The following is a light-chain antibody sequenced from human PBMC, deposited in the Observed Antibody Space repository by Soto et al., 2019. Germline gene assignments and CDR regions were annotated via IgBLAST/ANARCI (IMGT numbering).Light chain of an antibody. Sequence: EIVLTQSPATLSLFPGERATLSCRASQSVSSYLAWYKQKPGQAPRLLIYDASNRATGIPARFSGSGSVTDFTLTICGLEPEDFAVYYCQQRSNWVSFGGGTKVEIK. CDR3: QQRSNWVS. CDR1: QSVSSY. CDR2: DAS. V-gene: IGKV3-11*01. J-gene: IGKJ4*01.